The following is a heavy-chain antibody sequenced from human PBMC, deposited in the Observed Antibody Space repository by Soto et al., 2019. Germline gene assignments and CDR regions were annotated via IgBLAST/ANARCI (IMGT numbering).Heavy chain of an antibody. CDR2: ISSSSSTI. V-gene: IGHV3-48*02. CDR1: GFTFSSYS. D-gene: IGHD3-3*01. Sequence: GSLRLSCAASGFTFSSYSMNWVRQAPGKGLEWVSYISSSSSTIYYADSVKGRFTISRDNAKNSLYLQMNSLRDEDTAVYYCARELTIFGVVDAFDIWGQGTMVTVPS. CDR3: ARELTIFGVVDAFDI. J-gene: IGHJ3*02.